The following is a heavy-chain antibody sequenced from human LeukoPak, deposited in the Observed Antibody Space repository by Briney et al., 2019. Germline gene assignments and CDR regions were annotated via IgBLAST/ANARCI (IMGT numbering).Heavy chain of an antibody. CDR2: IYSGGNT. V-gene: IGHV3-53*01. Sequence: GGSLRLSCAASGFTVSSNYMSWVRQAPGKGLEWVSVIYSGGNTYYADSVKGRFTISRDNSKNTLYLQMNSLRAEDTAVYYCARDKDGYNLGFDYWGQGTLVTVSS. CDR1: GFTVSSNY. J-gene: IGHJ4*02. D-gene: IGHD5-24*01. CDR3: ARDKDGYNLGFDY.